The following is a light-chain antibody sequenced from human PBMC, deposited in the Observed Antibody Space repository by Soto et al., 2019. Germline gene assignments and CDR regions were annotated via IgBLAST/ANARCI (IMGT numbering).Light chain of an antibody. CDR2: DAS. J-gene: IGKJ3*01. Sequence: DIQMTQSPSSLSASVGDRVTITCQASQAVSYYLNWYQQKPGKAPKLLIYDASNLETGVPSRFSGSGSGTHFSFTISSLQPEDVATYYCQQFDNLPLFTFGPGTKVDIK. V-gene: IGKV1-33*01. CDR1: QAVSYY. CDR3: QQFDNLPLFT.